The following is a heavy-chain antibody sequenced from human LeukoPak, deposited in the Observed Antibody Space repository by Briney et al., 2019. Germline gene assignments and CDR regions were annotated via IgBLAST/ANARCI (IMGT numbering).Heavy chain of an antibody. J-gene: IGHJ4*02. CDR3: ARVLGDNDYGDYQLSN. D-gene: IGHD4-17*01. Sequence: PGGSLRLSCAASGFTFSSYSMNWVRQAPGKGLEWVSSISSSSSYIYYADSVKGRFTISRDNAKNSPYLQMNSLRAEDTALYHCARVLGDNDYGDYQLSNWGQGTLVTVSS. V-gene: IGHV3-21*04. CDR1: GFTFSSYS. CDR2: ISSSSSYI.